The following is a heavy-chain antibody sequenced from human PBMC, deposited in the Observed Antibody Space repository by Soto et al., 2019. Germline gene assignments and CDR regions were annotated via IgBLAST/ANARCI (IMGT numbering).Heavy chain of an antibody. Sequence: GGSLRLSCAASGFTFSSYWMSWVRQAPGKGLEWVANIKQDGSEKYYVDSVKGRFTISRDNAKNSLYLQMNSLRAEDTAVYYCARAPHLPYYDSSGYYRHSYYFDYWGQGTLVTVS. CDR1: GFTFSSYW. CDR2: IKQDGSEK. J-gene: IGHJ4*02. D-gene: IGHD3-22*01. CDR3: ARAPHLPYYDSSGYYRHSYYFDY. V-gene: IGHV3-7*03.